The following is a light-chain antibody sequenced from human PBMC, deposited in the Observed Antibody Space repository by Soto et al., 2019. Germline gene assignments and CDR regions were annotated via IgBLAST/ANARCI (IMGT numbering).Light chain of an antibody. V-gene: IGLV2-23*01. CDR1: SDDFGSFSI. Sequence: QSALTQPTSVSGSPGQSITISCTGTSDDFGSFSIVSWFQQHPGKAPKLMIYEDNKRPSGVSDRFSASKSGNTASLTISGLQAEDEAHYYCCSYKNSDTLEVFGGGTKLTVL. CDR3: CSYKNSDTLEV. J-gene: IGLJ3*02. CDR2: EDN.